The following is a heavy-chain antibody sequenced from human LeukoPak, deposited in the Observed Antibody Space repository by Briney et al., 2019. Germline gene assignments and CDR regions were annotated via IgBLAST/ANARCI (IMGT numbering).Heavy chain of an antibody. CDR2: INPNSGGT. V-gene: IGHV1-2*02. CDR1: GYTFTGYY. D-gene: IGHD2-15*01. J-gene: IGHJ3*02. Sequence: GASVKVSCKASGYTFTGYYMHWVRQAPGQGLEWMGWINPNSGGTNYAQKFQGRVTMTRDTSISTAYMELSSLRSEDTAVYYCATLVTPFTPYCSGGSCSSDAFDIWGQGTMVTVSS. CDR3: ATLVTPFTPYCSGGSCSSDAFDI.